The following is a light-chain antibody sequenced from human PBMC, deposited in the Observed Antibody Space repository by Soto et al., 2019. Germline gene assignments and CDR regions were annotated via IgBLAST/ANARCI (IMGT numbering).Light chain of an antibody. CDR3: TSFTSSTTPYV. CDR1: SSDVGRYNS. Sequence: QSVLTQPASVSGSPGQSITISCTGTSSDVGRYNSVSWYQLHPGKAPRLVIFDVDYRPSGGSDRFSGSKSGSTASLTISRLQAEDEADYYCTSFTSSTTPYVFGTGTKVTVL. V-gene: IGLV2-14*03. CDR2: DVD. J-gene: IGLJ1*01.